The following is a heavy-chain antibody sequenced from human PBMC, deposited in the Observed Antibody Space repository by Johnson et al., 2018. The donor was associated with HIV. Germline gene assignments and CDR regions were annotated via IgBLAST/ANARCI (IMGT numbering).Heavy chain of an antibody. V-gene: IGHV3-30*04. CDR1: GFTFTTYA. CDR2: ISYDGTYK. CDR3: AKATEGEGLWAFDI. Sequence: VQLVESGGGVVRPGGSLRLSCAASGFTFTTYALHWVRRAPGKGLECVAVISYDGTYKYYADSVKGRFSLSRDISKNMLYLQMNSLRAEDTALYYGAKATEGEGLWAFDIWGQGTMVTVSS. J-gene: IGHJ3*02. D-gene: IGHD1-26*01.